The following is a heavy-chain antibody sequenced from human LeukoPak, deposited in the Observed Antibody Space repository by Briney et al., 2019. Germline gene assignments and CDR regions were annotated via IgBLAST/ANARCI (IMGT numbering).Heavy chain of an antibody. J-gene: IGHJ4*02. V-gene: IGHV4-61*02. CDR1: GGSISSGSYY. CDR3: ARGYCSGGSCYLPDY. CDR2: IYTSGST. D-gene: IGHD2-15*01. Sequence: SETLSLTCTVSGGSISSGSYYWSWIRQPAGKGLEWIGRIYTSGSTNYNPSLKSRVTISVDTSKNQFSLKLSSVTAADTAVYYCARGYCSGGSCYLPDYWGQGTLVTVSS.